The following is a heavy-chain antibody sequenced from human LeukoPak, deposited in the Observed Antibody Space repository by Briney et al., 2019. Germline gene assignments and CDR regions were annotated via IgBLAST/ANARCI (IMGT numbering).Heavy chain of an antibody. CDR1: GFTFSDYY. CDR3: ARQYCSGGSCYLNAAFDI. CDR2: ISSSGSTI. Sequence: GGSLRLSCAASGFTFSDYYMNWIRQAPGKGLEWVSYISSSGSTIYYADSVKGRFTISRDNAKNSLYLQMNSLRAEDTAVYYCARQYCSGGSCYLNAAFDIWGQGTMVTVSS. V-gene: IGHV3-11*04. J-gene: IGHJ3*02. D-gene: IGHD2-15*01.